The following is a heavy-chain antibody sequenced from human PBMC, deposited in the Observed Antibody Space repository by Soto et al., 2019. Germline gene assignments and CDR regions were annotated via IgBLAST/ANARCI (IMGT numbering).Heavy chain of an antibody. D-gene: IGHD6-19*01. V-gene: IGHV3-48*01. CDR3: ARETQWLNWFDP. Sequence: LRLSCAASGFTFSNYSMNWVRQAPGKGLEWVSYISSSTIYYADSVKGRFTISRDNAKNSLYLQMNSLRAEDTAVYYCARETQWLNWFDPWGQGTLVTVSS. J-gene: IGHJ5*02. CDR1: GFTFSNYS. CDR2: ISSSTI.